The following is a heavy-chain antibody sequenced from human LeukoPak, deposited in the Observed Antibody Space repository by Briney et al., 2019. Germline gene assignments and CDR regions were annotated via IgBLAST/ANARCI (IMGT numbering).Heavy chain of an antibody. D-gene: IGHD5-12*01. V-gene: IGHV3-23*01. CDR2: ISGSGGST. CDR3: AKYGGYDGYFDY. Sequence: GGSLRLSCAASGFTFSSHAMSWVRQAPGKGLEWVSAISGSGGSTYYADSVKGRFTISRDNSKNTLYLQMNSLRAEDTAVYYCAKYGGYDGYFDYWGQGTLVTVSS. J-gene: IGHJ4*02. CDR1: GFTFSSHA.